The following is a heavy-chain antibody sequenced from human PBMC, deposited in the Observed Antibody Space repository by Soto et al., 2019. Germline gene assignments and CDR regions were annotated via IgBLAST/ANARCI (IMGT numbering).Heavy chain of an antibody. CDR3: AKGGTNYGGEFDY. CDR2: IYYSGST. CDR1: GGSVSPDY. Sequence: PSETLSLTCTVSGGSVSPDYWDWIRQPPGKGLEWIGYIYYSGSTNYNPSLKSRVTISIDTSKNQFSLKLSSVTAADTAVYYCAKGGTNYGGEFDYRGPGTLVTLST. D-gene: IGHD4-17*01. J-gene: IGHJ4*01. V-gene: IGHV4-59*02.